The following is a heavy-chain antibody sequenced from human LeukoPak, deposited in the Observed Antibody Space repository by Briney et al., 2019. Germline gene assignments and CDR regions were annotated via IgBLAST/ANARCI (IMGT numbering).Heavy chain of an antibody. CDR3: ARAADHYGSGSYYRLDY. CDR1: GFTFDDYA. Sequence: GGSLRLSCAASGFTFDDYAMHWVRQAPGKGLEWVSGISWNSGSIGYADSVKGRFTISRDNAKNSLHLQMNSLRAEDMALYYCARAADHYGSGSYYRLDYWGQGTLVTVSS. V-gene: IGHV3-9*03. J-gene: IGHJ4*02. CDR2: ISWNSGSI. D-gene: IGHD3-10*01.